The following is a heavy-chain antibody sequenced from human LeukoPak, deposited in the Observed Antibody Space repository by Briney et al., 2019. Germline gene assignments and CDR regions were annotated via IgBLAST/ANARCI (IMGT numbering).Heavy chain of an antibody. D-gene: IGHD2-15*01. J-gene: IGHJ4*02. CDR2: IKQDGSEK. CDR1: GFTFSSYW. Sequence: GSLRLSCAASGFTFSSYWMSWVRQAPGKGLEWVANIKQDGSEKYYVDSVRGRFTISRDNAKNSLYLQMNSLRAEDTAVYYCASGFVVVAAFDYWDQGTLVTVSS. V-gene: IGHV3-7*01. CDR3: ASGFVVVAAFDY.